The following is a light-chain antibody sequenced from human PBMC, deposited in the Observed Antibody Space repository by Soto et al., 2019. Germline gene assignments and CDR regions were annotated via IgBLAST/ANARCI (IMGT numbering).Light chain of an antibody. Sequence: EILLTQSPATLSLSPGVRATLSCRASQSLSTYLAWYQQKPGQPPRLLIYDASKRATGIPARFGGSGSETDFTLTIAGLEPEDSAVYYCQQRSNWLQWTFGQGTKVEVK. CDR2: DAS. CDR3: QQRSNWLQWT. J-gene: IGKJ1*01. V-gene: IGKV3-11*01. CDR1: QSLSTY.